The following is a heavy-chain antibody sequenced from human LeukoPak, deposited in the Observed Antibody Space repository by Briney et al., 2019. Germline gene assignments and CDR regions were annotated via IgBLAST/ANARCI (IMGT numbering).Heavy chain of an antibody. CDR3: ARRDSGSYSFDY. V-gene: IGHV4-59*08. D-gene: IGHD1-26*01. CDR2: IYYSGST. CDR1: GGSISSYY. J-gene: IGHJ4*02. Sequence: SETLSLTCTVSGGSISSYYWSRIRQPPGKGLEWIGYIYYSGSTNYNPSLKSRVTISVDTSKNQYSLKLSSVTAADTAVYYCARRDSGSYSFDYWGQGTLVTVSS.